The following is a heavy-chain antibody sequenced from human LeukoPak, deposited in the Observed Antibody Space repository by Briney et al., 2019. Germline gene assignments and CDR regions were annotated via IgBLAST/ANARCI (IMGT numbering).Heavy chain of an antibody. CDR2: TSSDLNVK. D-gene: IGHD2-15*01. V-gene: IGHV3-30-3*01. CDR3: AQHLGYCSSGTCYFTY. CDR1: GFTFRNYV. J-gene: IGHJ4*02. Sequence: PGGSLGLSCAASGFTFRNYVIHWVRQAPGKGLEWVAVTSSDLNVKLYADSVKGRFTISRDNSRSTLYLQMNSLRAEDTAVYHCAQHLGYCSSGTCYFTYWGQGTLVTVSS.